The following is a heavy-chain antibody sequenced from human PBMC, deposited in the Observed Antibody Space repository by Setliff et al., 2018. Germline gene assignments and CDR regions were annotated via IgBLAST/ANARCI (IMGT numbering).Heavy chain of an antibody. Sequence: ASVKVSCKASGYTFTDYGITWVRQAPGQGLEWMGWISSYSGNAYYAHKLQGRVTMTTDTSTGTAYLELRSLRSDDTAVYYCARINFYVSSGYYYAPDYWGPGTLVTVSS. V-gene: IGHV1-18*01. CDR1: GYTFTDYG. D-gene: IGHD3-22*01. CDR3: ARINFYVSSGYYYAPDY. CDR2: ISSYSGNA. J-gene: IGHJ4*02.